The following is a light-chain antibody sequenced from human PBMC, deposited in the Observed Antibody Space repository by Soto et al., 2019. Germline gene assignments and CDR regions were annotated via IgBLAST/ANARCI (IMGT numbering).Light chain of an antibody. CDR1: NSDVGGYNY. J-gene: IGLJ1*01. CDR3: SSYTSSSPLYV. CDR2: EVS. V-gene: IGLV2-14*01. Sequence: QSVLTQPASVSGSPGQSITISCTGTNSDVGGYNYVSWYQQHPGKAPKLMIYEVSNRPSGVSNRFSGSKSGNTASLTISGLQAEDEADYYCSSYTSSSPLYVFGTGTKVTVL.